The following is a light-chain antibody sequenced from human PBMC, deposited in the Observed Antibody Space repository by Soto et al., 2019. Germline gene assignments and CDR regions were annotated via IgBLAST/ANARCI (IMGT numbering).Light chain of an antibody. CDR2: AAS. V-gene: IGKV1-39*01. J-gene: IGKJ4*01. CDR1: QSISSY. Sequence: DIQMTQSPSSLSASVGDRVIITCRASQSISSYLNWYQQKPGKAPKLLIYAASSLQSGVPSRFSGSGSGTDFTLTISSLQPEDFATYYCQQSYSTVTFGGGTKVEIK. CDR3: QQSYSTVT.